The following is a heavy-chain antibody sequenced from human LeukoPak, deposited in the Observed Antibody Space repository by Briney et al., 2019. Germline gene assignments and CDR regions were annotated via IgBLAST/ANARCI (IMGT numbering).Heavy chain of an antibody. J-gene: IGHJ4*02. CDR3: AKAPYSSSPPVFFDY. V-gene: IGHV3-9*01. D-gene: IGHD6-6*01. Sequence: GRSLRLSCAASGFTFDDYAMHWVRQAPGKGLEWVSGISWNSGSIGYADSVKGRFTISRDNAKNSLYLQMNSLRAEDTALYYCAKAPYSSSPPVFFDYWGQGTLVTVSS. CDR2: ISWNSGSI. CDR1: GFTFDDYA.